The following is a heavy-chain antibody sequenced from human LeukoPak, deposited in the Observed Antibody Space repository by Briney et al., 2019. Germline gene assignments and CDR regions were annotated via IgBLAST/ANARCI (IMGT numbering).Heavy chain of an antibody. CDR2: ISGSSSTI. J-gene: IGHJ4*02. CDR3: VGATYCGGDCYEHDFDY. Sequence: GGSLRLSCAASGFTFSSYAMSWVRQAPGKGLEWVSYISGSSSTIYYADSVKGRFTISRDNAKNSLSLQMNSLRAEDSAVYYCVGATYCGGDCYEHDFDYWGQGTLVTVSS. D-gene: IGHD2-21*01. CDR1: GFTFSSYA. V-gene: IGHV3-48*01.